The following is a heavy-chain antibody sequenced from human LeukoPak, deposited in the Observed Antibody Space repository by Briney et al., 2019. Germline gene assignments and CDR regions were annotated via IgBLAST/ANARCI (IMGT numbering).Heavy chain of an antibody. V-gene: IGHV5-51*01. Sequence: GESLKISCKGSEYSFTSYWIAWLRQMPGKGLEWMGIIYPGDSDTKYSPSFQGQVTISADKSISTAFLQWSSLKASDTAMYYCARQVYSGSYYSPFDYWGEGTLVTVSS. J-gene: IGHJ4*02. D-gene: IGHD3-10*01. CDR2: IYPGDSDT. CDR3: ARQVYSGSYYSPFDY. CDR1: EYSFTSYW.